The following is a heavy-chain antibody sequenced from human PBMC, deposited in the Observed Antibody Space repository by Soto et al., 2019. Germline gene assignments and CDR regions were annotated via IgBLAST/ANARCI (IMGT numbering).Heavy chain of an antibody. CDR3: SADLPDWGAYAFDY. D-gene: IGHD3-16*01. Sequence: ESGGGLVEPGGSLRLSCAASGFTFNGAWMNWVRQGPGKGLEWVGRVKSKFDGGTIDYAAPVKGRFTISRDDSRNTVYLQMNSLSTEDTAMYYCSADLPDWGAYAFDYWGQGALVTVSS. J-gene: IGHJ4*02. V-gene: IGHV3-15*07. CDR1: GFTFNGAW. CDR2: VKSKFDGGTI.